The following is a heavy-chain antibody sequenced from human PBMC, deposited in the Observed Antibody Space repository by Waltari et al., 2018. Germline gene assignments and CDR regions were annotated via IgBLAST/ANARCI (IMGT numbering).Heavy chain of an antibody. CDR2: IYTSGST. CDR1: GGSISSYY. J-gene: IGHJ5*02. Sequence: QVQLQESGPGLVKPSETLSLTCPVSGGSISSYYWSWIRQPAGKGLEWIGRIYTSGSTNYNPSLKSRVTMSVDTSKNQSSLKLSSVTAADTAVYYCARLYLGPTTEDWFDPWGQGTLVTVSS. D-gene: IGHD3-16*01. V-gene: IGHV4-4*07. CDR3: ARLYLGPTTEDWFDP.